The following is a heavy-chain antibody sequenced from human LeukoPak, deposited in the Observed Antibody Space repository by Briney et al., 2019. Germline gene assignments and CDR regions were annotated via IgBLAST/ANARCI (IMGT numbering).Heavy chain of an antibody. CDR1: GFTFSSYA. Sequence: GGSLRLSCAASGFTFSSYAMSWVRQAPGKGLEWVSAISGSGGSTYYADSVKGRFTISRDNSKNTLYLQMNSLRAEDTAVYYCAKDRSGATKYYDYVWGSYRQSGPFDYWGQGTLVTVSS. CDR2: ISGSGGST. V-gene: IGHV3-23*01. CDR3: AKDRSGATKYYDYVWGSYRQSGPFDY. J-gene: IGHJ4*02. D-gene: IGHD3-16*02.